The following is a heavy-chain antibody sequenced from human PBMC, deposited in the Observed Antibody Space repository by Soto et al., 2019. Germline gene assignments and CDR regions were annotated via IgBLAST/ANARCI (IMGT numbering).Heavy chain of an antibody. CDR3: AGERAVPAEY. CDR1: GYTFTGYY. CDR2: INPNSGGT. J-gene: IGHJ4*02. V-gene: IGHV1-2*02. D-gene: IGHD2-2*01. Sequence: SVKVACKASGYTFTGYYMHWVRQAPGQGLEWMGWINPNSGGTNYAQKFQVRVTMTRDTSISTAYMELSRLRSADTSACYCAGERAVPAEYWGEGALVSVSS.